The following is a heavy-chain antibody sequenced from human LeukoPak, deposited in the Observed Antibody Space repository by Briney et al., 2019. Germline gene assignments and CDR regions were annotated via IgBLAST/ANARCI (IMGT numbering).Heavy chain of an antibody. Sequence: ASVKVSCKASGYTFTSYAMNWVRQAPGQGLEWMGWINTNTGNPTYAQGFTGRFVFSLDTSVSTAYLQISSLKAEDTAVYYCARDSELSEGFKWFGELFPLYFDYWGQGTLVTVSS. J-gene: IGHJ4*02. V-gene: IGHV7-4-1*02. CDR3: ARDSELSEGFKWFGELFPLYFDY. CDR2: INTNTGNP. D-gene: IGHD3-10*01. CDR1: GYTFTSYA.